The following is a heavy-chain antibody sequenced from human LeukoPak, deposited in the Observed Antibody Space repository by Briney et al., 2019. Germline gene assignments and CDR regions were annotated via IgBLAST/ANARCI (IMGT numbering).Heavy chain of an antibody. CDR2: INSDGSST. D-gene: IGHD2-21*01. CDR3: GRGEGQGFDI. Sequence: GGSLRLSCAASGFTFSSYWMHWVRQAPGKGLVWVAGINSDGSSTRYADSVKGRFTISRDNAKNTLYLQMNSLRAEDTAVYYCGRGEGQGFDIYGQETMVAVSS. CDR1: GFTFSSYW. J-gene: IGHJ3*02. V-gene: IGHV3-74*01.